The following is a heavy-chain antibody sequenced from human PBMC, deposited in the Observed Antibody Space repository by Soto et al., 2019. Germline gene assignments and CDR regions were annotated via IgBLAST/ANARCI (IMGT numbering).Heavy chain of an antibody. Sequence: ASVKVSCKVSGYTLTELSMHWVRQAPGKGLEWMGGFDPEDGETIYAQKFQGRVTVTEDTSTDTAYMELSSLRSEDTAVYYCAFSWYHNWFDPWGQGTPVTVSS. CDR2: FDPEDGET. CDR3: AFSWYHNWFDP. D-gene: IGHD6-13*01. J-gene: IGHJ5*02. V-gene: IGHV1-24*01. CDR1: GYTLTELS.